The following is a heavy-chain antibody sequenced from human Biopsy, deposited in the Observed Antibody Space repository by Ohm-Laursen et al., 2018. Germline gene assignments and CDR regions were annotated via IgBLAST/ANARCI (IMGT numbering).Heavy chain of an antibody. Sequence: SQTLSLTCTVSGGSISSDWWSWIRQTPGKGLECIGYVYYSGTTTYNPSLRSRVTISVDTSMNQISLRLQSVTAADTAIYYCTRATNSTGWPYYYFYGMDIWGQGTTVTVPS. D-gene: IGHD2/OR15-2a*01. CDR3: TRATNSTGWPYYYFYGMDI. CDR2: VYYSGTT. J-gene: IGHJ6*02. V-gene: IGHV4-59*01. CDR1: GGSISSDW.